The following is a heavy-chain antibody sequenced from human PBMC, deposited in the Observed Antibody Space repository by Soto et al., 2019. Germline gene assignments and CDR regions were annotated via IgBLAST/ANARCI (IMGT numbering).Heavy chain of an antibody. CDR2: VNGGGGVA. CDR1: GFTFRTYA. D-gene: IGHD3-9*01. CDR3: AKANGFLTGCYPDY. V-gene: IGHV3-23*01. Sequence: EVQLLESGGGLVQPGESLRLSCAASGFTFRTYAMSWVRQAPGKGLEWVSTVNGGGGVAYYADSVKGRFTISRDNXXNTLYLQMTSLRADDTAVYYCAKANGFLTGCYPDYWGQGTLVTVSS. J-gene: IGHJ4*02.